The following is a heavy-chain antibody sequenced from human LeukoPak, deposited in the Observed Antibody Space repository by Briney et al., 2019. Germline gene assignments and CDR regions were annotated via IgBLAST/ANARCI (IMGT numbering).Heavy chain of an antibody. CDR3: ASYFGRS. D-gene: IGHD3-10*01. V-gene: IGHV3-53*01. CDR1: GFTVSSNF. J-gene: IGHJ5*02. Sequence: GGSLRLSCAAAGFTVSSNFMVWVRQAPGKGLEWVSFIYSGGETYYADSVKGRFTISRDTFRNTLHLQMNNLRAEDTAVYYCASYFGRSWGQGTLVTVSS. CDR2: IYSGGET.